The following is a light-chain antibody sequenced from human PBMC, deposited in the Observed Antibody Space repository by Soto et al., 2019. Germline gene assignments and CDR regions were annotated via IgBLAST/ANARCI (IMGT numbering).Light chain of an antibody. CDR2: EVS. J-gene: IGLJ1*01. CDR3: SSYAGSHGAF. CDR1: SSDVGGYNY. Sequence: QSALTQPPSASGSPGQSVTISCTGTSSDVGGYNYVSWYQQHPDKAPKLMIYEVSKRPSGVPDLFSGSKSGNTASLTVSGIQAEDEADYYCSSYAGSHGAFFGTGTKLTVL. V-gene: IGLV2-8*01.